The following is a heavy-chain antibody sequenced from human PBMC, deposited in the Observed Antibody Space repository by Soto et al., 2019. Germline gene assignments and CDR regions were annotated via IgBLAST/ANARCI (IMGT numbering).Heavy chain of an antibody. CDR2: IYSTVRT. V-gene: IGHV4-39*01. D-gene: IGHD3-22*01. J-gene: IGHJ3*02. CDR3: ARLPYYDTPPVTFDI. Sequence: SEPLSLTCSVPSGSISSSLYYWGWIRQPPGKGLEWIGTIYSTVRTHYNPSLKSRVTLSVDTSKNQFSLKLNSVTAADTAVYYCARLPYYDTPPVTFDIWGQGAMVTGSS. CDR1: SGSISSSLYY.